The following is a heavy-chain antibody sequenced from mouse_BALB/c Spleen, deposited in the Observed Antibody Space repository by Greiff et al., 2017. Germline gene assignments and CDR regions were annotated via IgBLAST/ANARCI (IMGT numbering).Heavy chain of an antibody. CDR1: GYTFTSYW. CDR2: INPSTGYT. V-gene: IGHV1-7*01. J-gene: IGHJ3*01. CDR3: ARWAWFAY. Sequence: VKLMESGAELAKPGASVKMSCKASGYTFTSYWMHWVKQRPGQALEWIGYINPSTGYTEYNQKFKDKATLTADKSSSTAYMQLSSLTSEDSAVYYCARWAWFAYWGQGTLVTVSA.